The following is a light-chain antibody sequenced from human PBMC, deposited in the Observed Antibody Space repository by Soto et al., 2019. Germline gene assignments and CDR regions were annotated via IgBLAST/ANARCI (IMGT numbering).Light chain of an antibody. CDR3: CSYAGTYSL. CDR1: SSDVGAYNY. Sequence: QSVLTQPRSVSGSPGQSVTISCTGTSSDVGAYNYVSWYQQHPGKAPKLMIYDVTKRPSGVPDRFSGSKSGNTASLTISGLHAEDEADYYCCSYAGTYSLFGGGTQLTVL. V-gene: IGLV2-11*01. J-gene: IGLJ2*01. CDR2: DVT.